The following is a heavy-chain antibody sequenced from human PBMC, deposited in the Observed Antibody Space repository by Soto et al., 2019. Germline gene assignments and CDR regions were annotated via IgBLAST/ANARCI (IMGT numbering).Heavy chain of an antibody. J-gene: IGHJ4*01. D-gene: IGHD1-26*01. CDR2: IYYSGST. Sequence: QVQLQESGPGLVKPSQTLSLTCTVSGGSISSGGYYWSWIRQHPGKGLEWIGYIYYSGSTYYNPSLKSRVTISADTSKTQFSLKLSSVTAADTAVYDCAREGGIVGATAADYWGQGTLVTVSS. CDR1: GGSISSGGYY. CDR3: AREGGIVGATAADY. V-gene: IGHV4-31*03.